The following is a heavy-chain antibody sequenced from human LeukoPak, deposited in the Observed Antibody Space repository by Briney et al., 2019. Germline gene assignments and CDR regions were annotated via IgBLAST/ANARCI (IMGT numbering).Heavy chain of an antibody. J-gene: IGHJ6*03. D-gene: IGHD1-26*01. CDR3: ARHPSNSGSYYNPYYYYMDV. CDR1: XYSFTSYW. Sequence: GESLXXSXXGXXYSFTSYWXGWVRQMPGKGLEWMGIIYXGDSDTRYSPSFQGQVTTSADKSISTAYQKWRSMKASDTAMYYCARHPSNSGSYYNPYYYYMDVWGKGTTVTVSS. CDR2: IYXGDSDT. V-gene: IGHV5-51*01.